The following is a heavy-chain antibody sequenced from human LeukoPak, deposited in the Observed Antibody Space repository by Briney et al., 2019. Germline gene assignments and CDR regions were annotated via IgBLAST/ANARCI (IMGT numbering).Heavy chain of an antibody. CDR1: GYTFTSYY. Sequence: ASVKVSCKASGYTFTSYYMHWVRQAPGQGLEWMGIINPSGGSTSYAQKFQARVTMTRDTSTSTVYMELSSLRSEDTAVYYCARDSVARIRNSGSDIWGQGTMVTVSS. CDR3: ARDSVARIRNSGSDI. V-gene: IGHV1-46*01. J-gene: IGHJ3*02. CDR2: INPSGGST. D-gene: IGHD3-10*01.